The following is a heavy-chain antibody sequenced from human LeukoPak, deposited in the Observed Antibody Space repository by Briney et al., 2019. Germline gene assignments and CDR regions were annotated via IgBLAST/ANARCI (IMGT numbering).Heavy chain of an antibody. CDR2: IYNSGST. CDR3: ATLRSTYSESYFHH. J-gene: IGHJ1*01. CDR1: GGSMNSYY. D-gene: IGHD1-26*01. V-gene: IGHV4-59*01. Sequence: SETLSLTCSVSGGSMNSYYWSWIRQSPGKGLEWIGYIYNSGSTNYNPSLQSRVTISVDTSKNQFSLKLYSVTAADTAVYYCATLRSTYSESYFHHWGQGTRVTVSS.